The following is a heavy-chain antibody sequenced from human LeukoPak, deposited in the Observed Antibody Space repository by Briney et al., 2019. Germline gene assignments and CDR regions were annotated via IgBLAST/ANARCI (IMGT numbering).Heavy chain of an antibody. J-gene: IGHJ6*03. CDR1: GFTFDDYA. V-gene: IGHV3-9*03. CDR2: ISWNSGSI. CDR3: AKVAPRRHYYSYMDV. Sequence: GGSLRLSCAASGFTFDDYAMHWVRQAPGKGLEWVSGISWNSGSIGYADSVKGRFTISRDNAKNSLYLQMNSLRAEDMALYYCAKVAPRRHYYSYMDVCGKGTTVTVSS. D-gene: IGHD6-6*01.